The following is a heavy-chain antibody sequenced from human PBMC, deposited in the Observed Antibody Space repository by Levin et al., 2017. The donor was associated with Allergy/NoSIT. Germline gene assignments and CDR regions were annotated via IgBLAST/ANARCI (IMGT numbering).Heavy chain of an antibody. CDR3: ATSMLYSGYQENAFDI. CDR1: GGSFSGYY. Sequence: SETLSLTCAVYGGSFSGYYWSWIRQPPGKGLEWIGEINHSGSTNYNPSLKSRVTISVDTSKNQFSLKLSSVTAADTAVYYCATSMLYSGYQENAFDIWGQGTMVTVSS. V-gene: IGHV4-34*01. D-gene: IGHD5-12*01. CDR2: INHSGST. J-gene: IGHJ3*02.